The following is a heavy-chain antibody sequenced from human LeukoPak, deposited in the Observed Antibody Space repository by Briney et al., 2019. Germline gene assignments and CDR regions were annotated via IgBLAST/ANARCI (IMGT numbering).Heavy chain of an antibody. CDR3: ARVNSGQTGY. CDR2: INPNSGGT. V-gene: IGHV1-2*02. CDR1: VYTFTVYC. Sequence: ASVKVSCKASVYTFTVYCMHWVRQAPGQGLEWMGWINPNSGGTNYAQKFQGRVTMTRDTSISTAYMELSRLRSDDTAVYYCARVNSGQTGYWGQGTLVTVSS. J-gene: IGHJ4*02. D-gene: IGHD5-12*01.